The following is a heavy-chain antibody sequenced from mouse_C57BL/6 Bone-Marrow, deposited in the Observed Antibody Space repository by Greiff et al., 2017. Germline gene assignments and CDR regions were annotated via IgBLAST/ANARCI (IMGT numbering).Heavy chain of an antibody. CDR3: APTVVDYYAMDY. CDR2: INPSNGGT. J-gene: IGHJ4*01. V-gene: IGHV1-53*01. D-gene: IGHD1-1*01. Sequence: QVQLQQPGTELVKPGASVKLSCKASGYTFTSYWMHWVKQRPGQGLEWIGNINPSNGGTNYNEKFKSKATLTLDKSSSTAYMQLSSLTSEDSAVYYCAPTVVDYYAMDYWGQGTSVTVSS. CDR1: GYTFTSYW.